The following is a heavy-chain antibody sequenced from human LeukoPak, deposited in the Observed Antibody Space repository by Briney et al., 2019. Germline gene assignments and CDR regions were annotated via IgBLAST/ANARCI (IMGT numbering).Heavy chain of an antibody. CDR1: GFTFSSYS. D-gene: IGHD3-22*01. Sequence: GGSLRLSCAASGFTFSSYSMNWVRQAPGKGLEWVSSISSSSSYIYYAGSVKGRFTISRDNAKNSLYLQMNSLRAEDTAVYYCASLENTMIGQYYFDYWGQGTLVTVSS. CDR3: ASLENTMIGQYYFDY. CDR2: ISSSSSYI. V-gene: IGHV3-21*01. J-gene: IGHJ4*02.